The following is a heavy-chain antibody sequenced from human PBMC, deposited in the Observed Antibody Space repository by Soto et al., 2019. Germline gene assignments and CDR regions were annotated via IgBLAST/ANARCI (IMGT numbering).Heavy chain of an antibody. V-gene: IGHV1-69*13. CDR1: GGTFSSYA. CDR3: ARRDAMVRGAMDCYYYGMDV. CDR2: IIPIFGTA. J-gene: IGHJ6*02. Sequence: SVKVSCKASGGTFSSYAISWVRQAPGQGLECMGGIIPIFGTANYAQKFQGRVTITADESTSTAYMELSSLRSEDTAVYYCARRDAMVRGAMDCYYYGMDVWGQGTTVTVSS. D-gene: IGHD3-10*01.